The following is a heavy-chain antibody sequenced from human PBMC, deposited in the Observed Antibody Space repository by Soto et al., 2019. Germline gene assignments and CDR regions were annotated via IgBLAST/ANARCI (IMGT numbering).Heavy chain of an antibody. CDR1: GYTCTSYW. Sequence: PGESLKISYQASGYTCTSYWIGWVRQTPGKGLEWVGIIYPGDSDTKYNPSFQGQVTMSVDKSINTAYLQWRSLKASDTAIYYCVRHAFTMDRGPFDPWGQGTQVTVSS. J-gene: IGHJ5*02. V-gene: IGHV5-51*01. D-gene: IGHD2-2*03. CDR3: VRHAFTMDRGPFDP. CDR2: IYPGDSDT.